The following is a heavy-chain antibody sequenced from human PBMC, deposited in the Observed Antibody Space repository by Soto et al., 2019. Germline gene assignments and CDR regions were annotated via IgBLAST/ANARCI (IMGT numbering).Heavy chain of an antibody. J-gene: IGHJ5*02. V-gene: IGHV3-21*01. D-gene: IGHD5-18*01. CDR1: GFTFSSYS. CDR3: ARESRGYSYGYPRLNWFDP. Sequence: GGSLRLSCAASGFTFSSYSMNWVRQAPGKGLEWVSSISSSSSYIYYADSVKGRFTISRDNAKNSLYLQMNSLRAEDTAVYYCARESRGYSYGYPRLNWFDPWGQGTLVTVSS. CDR2: ISSSSSYI.